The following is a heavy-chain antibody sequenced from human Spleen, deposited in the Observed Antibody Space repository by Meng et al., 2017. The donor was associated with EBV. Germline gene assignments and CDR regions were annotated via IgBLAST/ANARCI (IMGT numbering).Heavy chain of an antibody. J-gene: IGHJ5*02. Sequence: QWQLLQAGPGQVKPSGSLSLTCTVSGDYSGRFDYLCWIRQPPGRGLEWIGSVHYTGSTYYSPSLKSRVTVSVDTSKNQFSLRLTSVTAADTAVYYCARSFPSWQSPRLDPFGAWGQGTLVTVSS. D-gene: IGHD6-19*01. CDR1: GDYSGRFDY. V-gene: IGHV4-39*01. CDR2: VHYTGST. CDR3: ARSFPSWQSPRLDPFGA.